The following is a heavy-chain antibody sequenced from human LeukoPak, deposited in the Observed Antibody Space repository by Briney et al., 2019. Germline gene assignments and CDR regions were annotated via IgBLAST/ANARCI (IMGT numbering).Heavy chain of an antibody. CDR1: GGSISSYY. V-gene: IGHV4-4*07. CDR2: IYTSGST. D-gene: IGHD6-19*01. J-gene: IGHJ4*02. Sequence: SETLSPTCIVSGGSISSYYWSWIRQPAGKGLGWIGRIYTSGSTNYNPSLKSRVTMSVDTSKNQFSLNLSSVTAADTAVYYCARDQRMMAGTHDYWGQGTLVTVSS. CDR3: ARDQRMMAGTHDY.